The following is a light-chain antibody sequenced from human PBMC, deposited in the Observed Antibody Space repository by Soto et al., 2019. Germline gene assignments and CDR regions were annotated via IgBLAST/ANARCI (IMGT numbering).Light chain of an antibody. CDR3: QQYNSYSRT. CDR1: QSISSW. CDR2: TAS. V-gene: IGKV1-5*03. Sequence: DIQMTQSPSTLSASVGDRVTITCRASQSISSWLAWYQQKPGKAPKLLIYTASSLESGVPSRFSGSGSGTEFTLTISSLQPDDVATYYCQQYNSYSRTFGQGTKVEIK. J-gene: IGKJ1*01.